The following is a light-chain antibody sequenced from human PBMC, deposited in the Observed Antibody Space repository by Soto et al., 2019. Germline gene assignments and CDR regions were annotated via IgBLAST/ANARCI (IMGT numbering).Light chain of an antibody. Sequence: DIVMTQSPLSLPITRGEPASISCRSSQSLLHSNGYNYLDWYLQKPGQSPQLLIYLGSNRASGVPDRFSGSGSGTDFTLKINRVEADDVGVYYCMQALQTPVTFGGGTKVEIK. V-gene: IGKV2-28*01. J-gene: IGKJ4*01. CDR1: QSLLHSNGYNY. CDR2: LGS. CDR3: MQALQTPVT.